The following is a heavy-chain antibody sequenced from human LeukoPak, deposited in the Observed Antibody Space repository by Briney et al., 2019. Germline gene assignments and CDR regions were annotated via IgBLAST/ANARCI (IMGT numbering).Heavy chain of an antibody. D-gene: IGHD6-13*01. V-gene: IGHV3-9*01. CDR1: GFTFDDYA. Sequence: PGGSLRLSCAASGFTFDDYAMHWVRQAPGKGLEWVSGISWNSGSIGYADSVKGRFTISRDNAKNSLYLRMNSLKAEDTALYYCAKDGVAAAGRGGYFDYWGQGTLVTVSS. CDR3: AKDGVAAAGRGGYFDY. CDR2: ISWNSGSI. J-gene: IGHJ4*02.